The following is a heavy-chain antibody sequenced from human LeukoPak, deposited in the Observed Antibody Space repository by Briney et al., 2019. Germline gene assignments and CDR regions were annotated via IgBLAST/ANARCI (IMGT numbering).Heavy chain of an antibody. D-gene: IGHD6-13*01. J-gene: IGHJ4*02. CDR3: VRRHKTSWYYFDS. Sequence: GASVKVSCKASGYTFTCYYMRWVRQATGQGLEWMGWINSNSGNTGYAQYFQGRVTISRNTSITTAYMELSSLRSDDTAVYYCVRRHKTSWYYFDSWGQGTLVTVSS. CDR1: GYTFTCYY. V-gene: IGHV1-8*03. CDR2: INSNSGNT.